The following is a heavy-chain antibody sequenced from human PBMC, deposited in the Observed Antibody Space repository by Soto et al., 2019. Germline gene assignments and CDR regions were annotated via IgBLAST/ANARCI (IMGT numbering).Heavy chain of an antibody. CDR1: GFTFRDNA. Sequence: GGSLRLSCAGSGFTFRDNAMSWVRQTPGKGLEWVSGISGSGDTTYNADSVKGRFTLSRDNSKSTLFLQMNNLRVDDTAVYYCARDLSYGGLDYWGQGVLVTVSS. CDR2: ISGSGDTT. D-gene: IGHD3-10*01. V-gene: IGHV3-23*01. J-gene: IGHJ4*02. CDR3: ARDLSYGGLDY.